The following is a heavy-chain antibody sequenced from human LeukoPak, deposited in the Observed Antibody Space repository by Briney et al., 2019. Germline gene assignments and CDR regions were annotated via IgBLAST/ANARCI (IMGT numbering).Heavy chain of an antibody. Sequence: ASVKVSCKASGYTFTSYDINWVRQATGQGLEWMGWMNPNSGNTGYAQKFQGRVTMTRDTSISTAYMELSRLRSDDTAVYYCAADMTTVTSTWGQGTLVTVSS. CDR3: AADMTTVTST. D-gene: IGHD4-17*01. CDR2: MNPNSGNT. CDR1: GYTFTSYD. V-gene: IGHV1-8*01. J-gene: IGHJ5*02.